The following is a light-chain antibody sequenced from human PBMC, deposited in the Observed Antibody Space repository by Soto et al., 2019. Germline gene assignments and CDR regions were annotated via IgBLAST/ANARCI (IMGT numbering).Light chain of an antibody. V-gene: IGKV1-27*01. J-gene: IGKJ3*01. Sequence: DMQMTQSPSSLSASIGDRVTITCRASQHINNNLAWYQQKPGKVPKVLIYAASTLQSGVPSRFSGSGSGTDFTLTISSLQPEDVATYYCQKYNSARETFGPGTKVDI. CDR1: QHINNN. CDR3: QKYNSARET. CDR2: AAS.